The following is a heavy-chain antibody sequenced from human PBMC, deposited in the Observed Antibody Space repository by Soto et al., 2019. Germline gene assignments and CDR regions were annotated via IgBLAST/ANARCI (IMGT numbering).Heavy chain of an antibody. D-gene: IGHD3-16*01. Sequence: ESGGGVVQPGTSLRLSCVASGFTFSSYGIHWVRQAPGRGLEWVAVISYDGSNKYYADSVKGRFTISRDNLKNTLYLQMNSLRAEDTAVYYCAKERYGQLYLEDYGMDVWGQGTTVTVSS. CDR1: GFTFSSYG. J-gene: IGHJ6*02. CDR3: AKERYGQLYLEDYGMDV. V-gene: IGHV3-30*18. CDR2: ISYDGSNK.